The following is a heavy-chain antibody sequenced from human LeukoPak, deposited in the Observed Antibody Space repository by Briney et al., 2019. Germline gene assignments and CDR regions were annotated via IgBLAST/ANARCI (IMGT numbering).Heavy chain of an antibody. CDR1: GFTFSSYA. V-gene: IGHV3-30-3*01. D-gene: IGHD6-19*01. J-gene: IGHJ5*02. CDR2: ISYDGSNK. Sequence: GGSLRLSCAASGFTFSSYAMHWVRQAPGKGLEWVAVISYDGSNKYSADSVEGRFTISRDNSKNTVYLQMNSLRAEDTAVYYCARDRSSGHPTNWFDPWGQGTLVTVSS. CDR3: ARDRSSGHPTNWFDP.